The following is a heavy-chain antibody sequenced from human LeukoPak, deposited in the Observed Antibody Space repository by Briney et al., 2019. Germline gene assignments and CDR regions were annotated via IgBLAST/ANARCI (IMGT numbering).Heavy chain of an antibody. D-gene: IGHD5-24*01. CDR2: IIPNFGTA. CDR3: ARDLVEMATMEY. CDR1: GGTFSSYA. J-gene: IGHJ4*02. Sequence: SVKVSCKASGGTFSSYAISWVRQAPGQGLEWMGGIIPNFGTANYAQKFQGRVTITADESTSTAYMELSSLRSEDTAVYYCARDLVEMATMEYWGQGTLVTVSS. V-gene: IGHV1-69*13.